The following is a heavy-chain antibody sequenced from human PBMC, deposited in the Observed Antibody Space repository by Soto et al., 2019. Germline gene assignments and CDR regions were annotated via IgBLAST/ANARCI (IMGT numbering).Heavy chain of an antibody. CDR2: IYWDDDK. CDR3: ARRRGGFGGGWPTPYFDG. CDR1: GFSLNTGGVG. Sequence: QITLKESGPTVVKPTQTLTLTCSLSGFSLNTGGVGVGWIRQPPGKALEWLAVIYWDDDKSWNPSLRDRLTFTRDASDDWVVLTVPNMDPVDTGTYYCARRRGGFGGGWPTPYFDGWGQGTRVTVSS. J-gene: IGHJ4*02. V-gene: IGHV2-5*02. D-gene: IGHD6-19*01.